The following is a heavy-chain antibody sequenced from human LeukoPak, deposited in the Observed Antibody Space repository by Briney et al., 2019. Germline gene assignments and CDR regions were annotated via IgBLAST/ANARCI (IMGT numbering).Heavy chain of an antibody. CDR1: GGSCSGYY. Sequence: SETLSLTCAVYGGSCSGYYWSWIRQPPGKGLEWIGEINHSGSTNYNPSLKSRVTISLDTSKNQFSLKLSSVTAADTAVYYCARLGKYCSSTSCHYYYGMDVWGQGTTVTVSS. J-gene: IGHJ6*02. V-gene: IGHV4-34*01. CDR2: INHSGST. D-gene: IGHD2-2*01. CDR3: ARLGKYCSSTSCHYYYGMDV.